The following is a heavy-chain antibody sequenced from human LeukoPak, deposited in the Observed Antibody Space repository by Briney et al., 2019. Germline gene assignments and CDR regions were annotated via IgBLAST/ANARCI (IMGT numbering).Heavy chain of an antibody. J-gene: IGHJ4*02. Sequence: GGSLRLSCTSSGFSFGDYSMTWVRQAPGKGLEWVSSISSSSSYIYYADSVKGRFTISRDNAKNSLYLQMNSLRAEDTAVYYCARDRSPGNFDYWGQGTLVTVSS. V-gene: IGHV3-21*01. CDR2: ISSSSSYI. D-gene: IGHD3-10*01. CDR1: GFSFGDYS. CDR3: ARDRSPGNFDY.